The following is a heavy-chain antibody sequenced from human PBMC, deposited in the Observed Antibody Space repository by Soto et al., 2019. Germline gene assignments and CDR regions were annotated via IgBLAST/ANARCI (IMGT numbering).Heavy chain of an antibody. V-gene: IGHV1-2*02. CDR2: INPNSGGT. CDR1: GYTFTGYY. J-gene: IGHJ4*02. D-gene: IGHD6-6*01. CDR3: ARARKSIAATTDY. Sequence: ASVKVSCKASGYTFTGYYMHWVRQAPGQGLEWMGWINPNSGGTNYAQKFQGRVTMTRDTSISTAYMELSRLRSDDTAVYYCARARKSIAATTDYWGQGTLVTVSS.